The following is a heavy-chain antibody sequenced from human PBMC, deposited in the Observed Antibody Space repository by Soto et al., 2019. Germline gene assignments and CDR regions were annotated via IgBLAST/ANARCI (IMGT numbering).Heavy chain of an antibody. J-gene: IGHJ4*02. D-gene: IGHD2-2*02. CDR1: GYTFGKYG. CDR3: AREGRGKKAGYNGLVSLGY. Sequence: QVQLVQSGTEVKKPGASVKVSCKASGYTFGKYGISWVRQAPGQGLEWLGRIIPIFNSTKYAQNFQGRVTITADKSTSTASLELSSLRSDDTAVYYCAREGRGKKAGYNGLVSLGYWGQGTLVTVSS. CDR2: IIPIFNST. V-gene: IGHV1-69*06.